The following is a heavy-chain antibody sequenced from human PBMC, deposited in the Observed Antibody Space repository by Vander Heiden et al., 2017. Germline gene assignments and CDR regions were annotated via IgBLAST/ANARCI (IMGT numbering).Heavy chain of an antibody. CDR3: ARGGDYGGPHWYFDL. J-gene: IGHJ2*01. CDR1: GSTFGSYD. D-gene: IGHD4-17*01. CDR2: IGTAGDT. Sequence: EVQLVESGGGLVQPGGYLRLSCAASGSTFGSYDMHWVRQATGKGLEWVSAIGTAGDTYYPGSVKGRFTISRENAKNSLYLQMNSLRAGDTAVYYCARGGDYGGPHWYFDLWGRGTLVTVSS. V-gene: IGHV3-13*01.